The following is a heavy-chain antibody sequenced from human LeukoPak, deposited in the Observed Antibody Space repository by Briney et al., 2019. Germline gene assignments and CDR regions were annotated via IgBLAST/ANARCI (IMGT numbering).Heavy chain of an antibody. J-gene: IGHJ3*02. CDR3: ARVSYYYDSRAPFDI. Sequence: SVKVSCKASGGTFSSYAISWVRQAPGQGLEWMGGIIPIFGTANYAQKFQGRVTMTRDMSTSTVYMELSSLRSEDTAVYYCARVSYYYDSRAPFDIWGQGTMVTVSS. V-gene: IGHV1-69*05. D-gene: IGHD3-22*01. CDR2: IIPIFGTA. CDR1: GGTFSSYA.